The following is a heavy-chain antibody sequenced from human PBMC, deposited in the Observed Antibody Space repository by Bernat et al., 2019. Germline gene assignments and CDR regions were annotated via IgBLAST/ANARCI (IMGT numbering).Heavy chain of an antibody. J-gene: IGHJ4*02. CDR2: ISSSSSYI. Sequence: EVQLVESGGGLVKPGGSLRLSCAASGFTFSSYSMNWVRQAPGKGLEWVSSISSSSSYIYYADSVKSRFTISRNNAKNSLYLQMNSVRAEDTAVYYCARAPGRSGDYWGQGTLVTVSS. CDR1: GFTFSSYS. V-gene: IGHV3-21*01. D-gene: IGHD6-25*01. CDR3: ARAPGRSGDY.